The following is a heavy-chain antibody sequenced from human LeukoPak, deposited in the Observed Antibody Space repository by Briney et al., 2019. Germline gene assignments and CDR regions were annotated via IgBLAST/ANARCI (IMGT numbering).Heavy chain of an antibody. V-gene: IGHV3-49*04. D-gene: IGHD6-13*01. Sequence: GGSLRLSCAASGFTFTTYGMNWVRQAPGKGLEWVGFIRSKAYGGTTEYAASVKGRFTISRDDSKSIAYLQMNSLKTEDTAVYYCTRVGAAAGTYYYYYYMDVWGKGTTVTISS. CDR2: IRSKAYGGTT. CDR1: GFTFTTYG. J-gene: IGHJ6*03. CDR3: TRVGAAAGTYYYYYYMDV.